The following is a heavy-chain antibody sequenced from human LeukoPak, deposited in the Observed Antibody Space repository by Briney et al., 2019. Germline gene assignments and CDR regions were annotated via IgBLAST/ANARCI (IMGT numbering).Heavy chain of an antibody. Sequence: GASVKVSCKASGYTFTSYAFSWVRQAPGQGLEWMGRIIPILGIANYAQKFQSRVTITADKSQSTAYMELSSLRSEDTAVYYCARAHYYGSGSYYGFIYWGQGTLVTVSS. D-gene: IGHD3-10*01. CDR2: IIPILGIA. CDR3: ARAHYYGSGSYYGFIY. V-gene: IGHV1-69*04. CDR1: GYTFTSYA. J-gene: IGHJ4*02.